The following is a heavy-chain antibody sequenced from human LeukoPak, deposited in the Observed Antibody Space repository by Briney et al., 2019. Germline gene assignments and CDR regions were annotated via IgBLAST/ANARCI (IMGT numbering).Heavy chain of an antibody. CDR2: ISAYNGNT. Sequence: GASVKVSCKASGYTFTSYGISWVRQAPGQGLEWMGWISAYNGNTNYAQKLQGRVTMTADTSTSTAYMELRSLRSDDTAVYYCARVTPYGSGSYPIYYFDYWGQGALVTVSS. V-gene: IGHV1-18*01. D-gene: IGHD3-10*01. J-gene: IGHJ4*02. CDR1: GYTFTSYG. CDR3: ARVTPYGSGSYPIYYFDY.